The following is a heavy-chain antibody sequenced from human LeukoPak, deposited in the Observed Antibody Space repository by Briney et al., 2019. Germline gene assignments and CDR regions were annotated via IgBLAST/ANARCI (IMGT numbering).Heavy chain of an antibody. V-gene: IGHV4-59*08. J-gene: IGHJ4*02. CDR1: DDSIRSYY. CDR2: IYYSGST. Sequence: SETLSLTCTVSDDSIRSYYWNWIRQAPGKGLEWTGYIYYSGSTNYNPSLNSRVTISVDTSKNQFSLRLSSVTAADTAIYYCARAVSGRFDYWGQGTLVTVSS. CDR3: ARAVSGRFDY. D-gene: IGHD6-19*01.